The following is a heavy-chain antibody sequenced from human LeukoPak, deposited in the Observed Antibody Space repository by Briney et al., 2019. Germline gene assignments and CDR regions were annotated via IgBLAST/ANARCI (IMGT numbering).Heavy chain of an antibody. CDR2: VRYDGTNK. CDR3: AKDGVGGRLRCPFQKSDPPDY. V-gene: IGHV3-30*02. D-gene: IGHD1-26*01. CDR1: GFTFSSYG. Sequence: GGSLRLSCAASGFTFSSYGIHWVRQAPGKGLEWLAFVRYDGTNKYYADSVKGRFTISRDNSKNTLYLQMDSLRAEDTAVYYCAKDGVGGRLRCPFQKSDPPDYWGQGTLVIVSS. J-gene: IGHJ4*02.